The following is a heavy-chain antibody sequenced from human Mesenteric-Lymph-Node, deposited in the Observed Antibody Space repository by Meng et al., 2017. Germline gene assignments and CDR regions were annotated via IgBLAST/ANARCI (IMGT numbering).Heavy chain of an antibody. Sequence: ASVKVSCKAFGYTFSSYDMNWVRQVPGQGLEWMGIINPSGGSTSYAQKFQGRVTMTRDTSTSTVYMELRSLRSDDTAVYYCARDRGFCSGGTCYSTPFDYWGQGTLVTVSS. J-gene: IGHJ4*02. V-gene: IGHV1-46*01. CDR1: GYTFSSYD. CDR2: INPSGGST. CDR3: ARDRGFCSGGTCYSTPFDY. D-gene: IGHD2-15*01.